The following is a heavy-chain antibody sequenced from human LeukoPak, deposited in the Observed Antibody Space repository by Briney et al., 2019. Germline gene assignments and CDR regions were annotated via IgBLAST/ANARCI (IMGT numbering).Heavy chain of an antibody. Sequence: SETLSLTCNVSGYSISSGYYWAWIRQAPGKGLEWIGSIYHSGYTHYNPSLKGRVTISVDTSKNDFSLKLSSVAAADTAIYYCARDLNPTHYLDYWGQGTLVTVSS. CDR1: GYSISSGYY. CDR3: ARDLNPTHYLDY. CDR2: IYHSGYT. V-gene: IGHV4-38-2*02. J-gene: IGHJ4*02.